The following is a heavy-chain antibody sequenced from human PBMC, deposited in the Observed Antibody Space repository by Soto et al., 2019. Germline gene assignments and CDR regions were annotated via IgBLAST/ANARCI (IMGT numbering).Heavy chain of an antibody. V-gene: IGHV4-59*01. CDR3: ARDLSGSYHYNWFDP. CDR2: IYYSGST. J-gene: IGHJ5*02. D-gene: IGHD1-26*01. Sequence: PSETLSLTCTVSGGSISSYYWSWIRQPPGKGLEWIGYIYYSGSTNYNPSLKSRVTISVDTSKNQYSLKLSSVTAADTAVYYCARDLSGSYHYNWFDPWGQGTLVTVSS. CDR1: GGSISSYY.